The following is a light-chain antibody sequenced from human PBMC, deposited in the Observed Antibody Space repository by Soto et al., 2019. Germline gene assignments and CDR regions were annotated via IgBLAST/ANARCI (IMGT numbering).Light chain of an antibody. J-gene: IGKJ1*01. CDR3: QHYNSYPWT. V-gene: IGKV1-5*01. CDR1: QTINNW. CDR2: HAS. Sequence: DIQMTQSPSTLSASIGDRVTITCRASQTINNWLAWYQQKPGKAPNLLIYHASNLETGVPSRFSGSAFGTDFTLTFSSLQPDDFATYFCQHYNSYPWTFGQGTKVDIK.